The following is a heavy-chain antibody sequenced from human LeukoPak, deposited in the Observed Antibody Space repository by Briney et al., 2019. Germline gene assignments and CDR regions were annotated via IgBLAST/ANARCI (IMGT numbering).Heavy chain of an antibody. Sequence: SETPSLTCAVYGGSFSGYYWSWIRQPPGRGLEWIGEINHSGSTNYNPSLKSRVTISVDTSKNQFSLKLSSVTAADTAVYYCARGLYSGYDLRYWGQGTLVTVSS. CDR2: INHSGST. V-gene: IGHV4-34*01. CDR3: ARGLYSGYDLRY. CDR1: GGSFSGYY. D-gene: IGHD5-12*01. J-gene: IGHJ4*02.